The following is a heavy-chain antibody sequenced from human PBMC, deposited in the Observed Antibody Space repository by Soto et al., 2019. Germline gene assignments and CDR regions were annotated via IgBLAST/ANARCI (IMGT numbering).Heavy chain of an antibody. V-gene: IGHV1-69*13. D-gene: IGHD6-19*01. J-gene: IGHJ6*02. CDR2: IIPIFGTA. CDR1: GGTFSSYA. Sequence: VASVKVSCKASGGTFSSYAISWVRQAPGQGLEWKGGIIPIFGTANYAQKLQGRVTITADESTSTAYMELSSLRSEDTAVYYFASEAVAGTHYYYYGMDVWGQGTTVTVSS. CDR3: ASEAVAGTHYYYYGMDV.